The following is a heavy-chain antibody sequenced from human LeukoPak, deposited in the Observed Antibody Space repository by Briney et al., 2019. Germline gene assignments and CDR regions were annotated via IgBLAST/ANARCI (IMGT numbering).Heavy chain of an antibody. CDR1: GFTFSSYW. J-gene: IGHJ4*02. V-gene: IGHV3-7*01. CDR2: IKQDGSER. CDR3: ARARPNVVVGPGAAHFDC. Sequence: PGGSLRLSCAASGFTFSSYWMSWVRQAPGKGLEWVAHIKQDGSERYQVDSVKGRFTISRDNDQNSLYLQMNSLRAEDTAVYYCARARPNVVVGPGAAHFDCWGQGTLVTVSS. D-gene: IGHD2-2*01.